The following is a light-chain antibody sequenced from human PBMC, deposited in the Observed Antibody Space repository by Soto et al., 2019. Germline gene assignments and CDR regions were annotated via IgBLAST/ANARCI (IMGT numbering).Light chain of an antibody. CDR1: QSISSW. V-gene: IGKV1-5*03. J-gene: IGKJ1*01. CDR2: QAS. Sequence: DIQMTQSPSTLSASVGDRVTITCRASQSISSWLAWYQQKPGKAPKLLIYQASSIESGVPSRFSGSGSGTEFTLTISSLQPDDFATYYCQQYNSYRRTFGQGTKVEIK. CDR3: QQYNSYRRT.